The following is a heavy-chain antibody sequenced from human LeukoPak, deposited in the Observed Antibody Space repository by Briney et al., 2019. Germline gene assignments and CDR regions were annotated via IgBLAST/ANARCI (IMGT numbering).Heavy chain of an antibody. V-gene: IGHV4-39*07. CDR1: GGSISSSSYY. D-gene: IGHD3-9*01. CDR3: ARDLRGLTRFDP. Sequence: SETLSLTCAVSGGSISSSSYYWGWIRQPPGKGLEWIGSIYYSGSTYYNPSLKSRVTISVDTSKNQFSLKLSSVTAADTAVYYCARDLRGLTRFDPWGQGTLVTVSS. CDR2: IYYSGST. J-gene: IGHJ5*02.